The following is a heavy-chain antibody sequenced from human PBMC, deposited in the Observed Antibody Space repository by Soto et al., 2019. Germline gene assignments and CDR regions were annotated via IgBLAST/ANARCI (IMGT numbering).Heavy chain of an antibody. CDR1: SRSISSYN. V-gene: IGHV4-59*01. CDR3: ARENYYALDY. CDR2: INYSGST. J-gene: IGHJ4*02. D-gene: IGHD3-10*01. Sequence: PSETLSLTCTVSSRSISSYNWNWVRQPPGKGLEWIGFINYSGSTHYNPSLKSRVTISLDTSKNQFSLKLNSVTAADTAVYYCARENYYALDYWGPGTLVTVSS.